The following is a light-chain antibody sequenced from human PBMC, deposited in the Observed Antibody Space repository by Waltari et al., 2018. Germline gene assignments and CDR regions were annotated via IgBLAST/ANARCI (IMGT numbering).Light chain of an antibody. V-gene: IGKV4-1*01. Sequence: DIVMTPSPDSLAVSLGETATIHCKCTQSVLFVPNNKNYLTWVQHNPGQPTKLLVYWASTRDVGFHDRFSGSGSGTDYTLTINSLQAEDVAVYYCQEYYSGLYTFGQGTRLEIK. CDR2: WAS. CDR3: QEYYSGLYT. J-gene: IGKJ2*01. CDR1: QSVLFVPNNKNY.